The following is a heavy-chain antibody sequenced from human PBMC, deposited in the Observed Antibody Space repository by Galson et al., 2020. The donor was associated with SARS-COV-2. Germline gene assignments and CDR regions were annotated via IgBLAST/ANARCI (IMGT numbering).Heavy chain of an antibody. CDR3: AREVAPPAHFYYYYMDV. D-gene: IGHD2-15*01. CDR2: IRRKVYGGTT. J-gene: IGHJ6*03. V-gene: IGHV3-49*03. CDR1: GFSFGDYA. Sequence: GESLKISCTASGFSFGDYAMSWLRQAPGKGLEWLGFIRRKVYGGTTEYAASVEGRISISRDDLKNIAYLQMDSLKSDDTAVYYCAREVAPPAHFYYYYMDVWGKGTTVTVSS.